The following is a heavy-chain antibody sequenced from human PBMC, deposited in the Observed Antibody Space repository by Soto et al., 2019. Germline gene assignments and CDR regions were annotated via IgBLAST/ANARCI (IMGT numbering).Heavy chain of an antibody. CDR2: ISSSSSTI. CDR1: GFTFSSYS. Sequence: EVQLVESGGGLVQPGGSLRLSCAASGFTFSSYSMNWVRQAPGKGLEWVSYISSSSSTIYYADSVKGRFTISRDNAKNSVYLQMNSLRDEDTAVYYCARVVSISDGMDVWGQGTTVTVSS. J-gene: IGHJ6*02. CDR3: ARVVSISDGMDV. V-gene: IGHV3-48*02.